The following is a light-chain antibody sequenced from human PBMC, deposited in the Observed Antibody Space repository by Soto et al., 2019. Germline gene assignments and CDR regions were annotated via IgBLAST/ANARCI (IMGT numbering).Light chain of an antibody. J-gene: IGKJ4*01. CDR1: QSVSSY. V-gene: IGKV3-11*01. CDR2: DAS. Sequence: EIVLTQSPATLSLSPGERATLSCRASQSVSSYLAWYQQKPGQAPRLLIYDASNTATGTPARFSGSGSGTDFSLPISSLEPEDFAVYYCQQRSNWPPAITFGGGTKVDIK. CDR3: QQRSNWPPAIT.